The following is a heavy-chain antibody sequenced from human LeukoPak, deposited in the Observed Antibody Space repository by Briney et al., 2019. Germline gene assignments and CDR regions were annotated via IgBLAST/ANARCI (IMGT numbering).Heavy chain of an antibody. CDR1: GGSFSGYY. CDR2: INHSGST. Sequence: PSETLSLTCAVYGGSFSGYYWSWIRQPPGKGLGWIGEINHSGSTNYNPSLKSRVTISVDTSKNQFSLKLSSVTAADTAVYYCARGGPLLGYCSSTSCYAGYYFDYWGQGTLVTVSS. J-gene: IGHJ4*02. V-gene: IGHV4-34*01. CDR3: ARGGPLLGYCSSTSCYAGYYFDY. D-gene: IGHD2-2*01.